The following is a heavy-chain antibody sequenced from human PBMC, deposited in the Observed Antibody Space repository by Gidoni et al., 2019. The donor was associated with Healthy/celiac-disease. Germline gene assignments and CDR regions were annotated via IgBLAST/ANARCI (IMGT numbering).Heavy chain of an antibody. D-gene: IGHD1-26*01. CDR3: ARDPSLIVGATEGVDY. V-gene: IGHV3-11*01. CDR1: GFTFSDDY. CDR2: ISSSGSTI. Sequence: QVQLVESGGGLVKPGGSLRLSCAASGFTFSDDYMGWIRQAPGKGLEWVSYISSSGSTIYYADSVKGRFTISRDNAKNSLYLQMNSLRAEDTAVYYCARDPSLIVGATEGVDYWGQGTLVTVSS. J-gene: IGHJ4*02.